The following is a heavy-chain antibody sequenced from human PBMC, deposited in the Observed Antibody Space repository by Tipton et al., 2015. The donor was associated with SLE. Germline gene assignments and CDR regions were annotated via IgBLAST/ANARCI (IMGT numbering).Heavy chain of an antibody. D-gene: IGHD3-3*01. J-gene: IGHJ1*01. Sequence: QSGAEVKKPGASVKVSCKTSGYTFTDYYIHWVRQAPGQGLEWMGWINPSSGGTNYARKFQGRVTMTRDTSITTAYMELSRLTSDDTAIYYCAKTGFLEYDHWGQGTLVTVSS. CDR3: AKTGFLEYDH. V-gene: IGHV1-2*02. CDR2: INPSSGGT. CDR1: GYTFTDYY.